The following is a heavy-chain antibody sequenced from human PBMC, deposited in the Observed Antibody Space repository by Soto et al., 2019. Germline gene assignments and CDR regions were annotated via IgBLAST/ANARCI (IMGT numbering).Heavy chain of an antibody. CDR2: ISSSGSTI. Sequence: GGSLRLSCAASGFTFSDYYMSWIRQAPGKGLEWVSYISSSGSTIYYADSVKGRFTISRDNAKNSLYLQMNSLRAEDTAVYYCASGNIVATIIGFDPWGQGTLVTVSS. CDR1: GFTFSDYY. D-gene: IGHD5-12*01. V-gene: IGHV3-11*01. J-gene: IGHJ5*02. CDR3: ASGNIVATIIGFDP.